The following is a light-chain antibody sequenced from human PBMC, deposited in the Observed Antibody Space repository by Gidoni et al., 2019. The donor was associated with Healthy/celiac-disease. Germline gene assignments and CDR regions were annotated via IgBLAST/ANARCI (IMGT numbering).Light chain of an antibody. Sequence: DIVLTPSPGTLSLSPGEIATLPCRASPSVSSSYLAWYQQKPGQAPRLLIYGASSRATGIPDRFSGSGSGTDFTLTISRLEPEDFAVYYCQQYGSSPLTFGGXTKVEIK. V-gene: IGKV3-20*01. CDR3: QQYGSSPLT. CDR2: GAS. J-gene: IGKJ4*01. CDR1: PSVSSSY.